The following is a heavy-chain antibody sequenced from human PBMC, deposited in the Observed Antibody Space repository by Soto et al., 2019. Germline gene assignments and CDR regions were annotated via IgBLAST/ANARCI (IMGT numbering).Heavy chain of an antibody. CDR2: INHSGST. V-gene: IGHV4-34*01. J-gene: IGHJ4*02. CDR1: SGSFSGYY. D-gene: IGHD6-19*01. Sequence: SETLSLTCAVYSGSFSGYYWTWIRQPPGKGLEWIGEINHSGSTNYNPSLKSRVTVSVDTSKNQFSLKLSSVTAADTAVYYCASLEAGAPRASDYWGQGTLVTVSS. CDR3: ASLEAGAPRASDY.